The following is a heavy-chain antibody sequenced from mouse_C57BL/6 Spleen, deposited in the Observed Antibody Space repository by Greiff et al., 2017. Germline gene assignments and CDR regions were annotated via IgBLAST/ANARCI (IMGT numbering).Heavy chain of an antibody. CDR3: ARYGFTTVVATPNY. D-gene: IGHD1-1*01. CDR2: IYPRSGNT. Sequence: QVQLKESGAELARPGASVKLSCKASGYTFTSYGISWVKQRTGQGLEWIGEIYPRSGNTYYNEKFKGKATLTADKSSSTAYMELRSLTSEDSAVYFCARYGFTTVVATPNYWGQGTTLTVSS. V-gene: IGHV1-81*01. CDR1: GYTFTSYG. J-gene: IGHJ2*01.